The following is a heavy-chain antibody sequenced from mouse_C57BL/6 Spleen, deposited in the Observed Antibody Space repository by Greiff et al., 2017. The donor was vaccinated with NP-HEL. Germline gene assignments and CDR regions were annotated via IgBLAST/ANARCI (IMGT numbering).Heavy chain of an antibody. J-gene: IGHJ4*01. Sequence: QVQLQQSGPGLVQPSQSLSITCTVSGFSLTSYCVHWVRQSPGKGLEWLGVIWSGGSTDYNAAFISRLSISNDNSKGQVFFKKNRLQADDTAIYSWARRAGNEGMDYWGQGTSVTVSS. CDR1: GFSLTSYC. CDR2: IWSGGST. V-gene: IGHV2-2*01. CDR3: ARRAGNEGMDY.